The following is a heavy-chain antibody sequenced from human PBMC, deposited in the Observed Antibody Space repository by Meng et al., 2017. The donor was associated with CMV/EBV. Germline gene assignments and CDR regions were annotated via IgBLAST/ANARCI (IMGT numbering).Heavy chain of an antibody. V-gene: IGHV3-23*01. J-gene: IGHJ4*02. Sequence: GESLKISCAASGFSFSIYAMSWVRQAPGKGLEWVSGISGSGGSTDYADSVKGRFTISRGSSKNTLYLQMNSLRAEDTALYYCAKVQGTCGADCYSPYYFDYWGQGTLVTVSS. CDR2: ISGSGGST. CDR3: AKVQGTCGADCYSPYYFDY. D-gene: IGHD2-21*01. CDR1: GFSFSIYA.